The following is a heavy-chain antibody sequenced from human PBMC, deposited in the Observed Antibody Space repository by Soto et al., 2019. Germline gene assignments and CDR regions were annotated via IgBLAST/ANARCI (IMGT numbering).Heavy chain of an antibody. CDR1: GFIFGSYS. V-gene: IGHV3-48*01. Sequence: PGGSLRLSCAVSGFIFGSYSMNWVRQAPGKGLEWVSYISSSSSTIYYADSVKGRFTISRDNAKNSLYLQMNSLRAEDTAVYYCARHPERIAQIGWFDPWGQGTLVTVSS. J-gene: IGHJ5*02. CDR2: ISSSSSTI. D-gene: IGHD6-13*01. CDR3: ARHPERIAQIGWFDP.